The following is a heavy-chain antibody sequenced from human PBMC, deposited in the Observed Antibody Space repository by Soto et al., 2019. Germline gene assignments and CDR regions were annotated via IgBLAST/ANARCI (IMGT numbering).Heavy chain of an antibody. J-gene: IGHJ5*02. V-gene: IGHV4-4*02. D-gene: IGHD3-16*02. CDR1: GTSISSTFW. Sequence: SETLSLTCAVSGTSISSTFWWTWVRQPPGKGLEWIGEVYHSGSTKYNPSLKSRVTISVDKSKNQFSLELRAVTAADTAVYYCARLDFPELSWFDPWGQGTLVTVSS. CDR3: ARLDFPELSWFDP. CDR2: VYHSGST.